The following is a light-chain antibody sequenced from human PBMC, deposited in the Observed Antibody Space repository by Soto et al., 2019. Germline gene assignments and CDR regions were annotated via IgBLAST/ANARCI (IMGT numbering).Light chain of an antibody. J-gene: IGLJ3*02. V-gene: IGLV4-69*01. CDR2: VNSDGSH. Sequence: QLVLTQSPSASASLGASVRLTCTLSSGHSSYAIAWHQQQPEKGPRYLMEVNSDGSHNKGDGIPDRFSGSSSGAERYLTISSLQSEDEADYYCQTWGTGIGVFGGGTKLTVL. CDR3: QTWGTGIGV. CDR1: SGHSSYA.